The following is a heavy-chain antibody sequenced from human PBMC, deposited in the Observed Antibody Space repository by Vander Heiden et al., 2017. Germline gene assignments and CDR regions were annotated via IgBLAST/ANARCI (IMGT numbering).Heavy chain of an antibody. V-gene: IGHV1-69*01. D-gene: IGHD1-26*01. CDR2: IIPIFGTA. Sequence: QVQLLQSGAEVKKPGSSVKVSCKASGGTFSSYAISWVRQAPGQGLEWMGGIIPIFGTANYAQKVQGRVTITADESTSTAYMELRRMRSEDTAVYYFARDSSVGDTKFDYWGQGTMVTVCS. J-gene: IGHJ4*02. CDR1: GGTFSSYA. CDR3: ARDSSVGDTKFDY.